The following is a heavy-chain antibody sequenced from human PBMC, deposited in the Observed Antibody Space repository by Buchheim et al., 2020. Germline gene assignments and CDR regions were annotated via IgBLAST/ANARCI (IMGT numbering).Heavy chain of an antibody. CDR1: GFTFSSYG. J-gene: IGHJ4*02. CDR3: AKDRDSSSSLNFDY. Sequence: QVQLVESGGGVVQPGRSLRLSCAASGFTFSSYGMHWVRQAPGKGLEWVAVISYDGSNKYYADSVKGRFTISRDNSKNTLYLQMNSLRAEDTAVYYCAKDRDSSSSLNFDYWGQGTL. CDR2: ISYDGSNK. V-gene: IGHV3-30*18. D-gene: IGHD6-6*01.